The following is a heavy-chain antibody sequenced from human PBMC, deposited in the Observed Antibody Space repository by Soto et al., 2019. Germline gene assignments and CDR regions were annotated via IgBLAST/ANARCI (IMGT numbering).Heavy chain of an antibody. Sequence: QVQLVESGGGVVQPGKSLRLSCAASGFSFTAYAMLWVRQAPGKGLEWVSIISYDGRDKYYADSVKGRFSISRDDFKNTLYLQLNSMRPEDTAVYYCVAGWGWGDYWGQGTLVTVSS. V-gene: IGHV3-30*14. CDR1: GFSFTAYA. CDR2: ISYDGRDK. CDR3: VAGWGWGDY. J-gene: IGHJ4*02. D-gene: IGHD3-16*01.